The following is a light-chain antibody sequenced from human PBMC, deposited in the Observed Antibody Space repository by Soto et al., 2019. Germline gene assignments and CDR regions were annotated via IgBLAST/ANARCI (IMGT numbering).Light chain of an antibody. V-gene: IGKV3-15*01. Sequence: EMVMTQSPATLSVSPGERVTLSCRASESVHRNLAWYQQKPGQGPSLLIYYASTRATGVPDRFTGSGSGTEFTLTISSLQSEDFRVYHCQHYSNWPPTFGPGTKVEIK. CDR1: ESVHRN. J-gene: IGKJ3*01. CDR2: YAS. CDR3: QHYSNWPPT.